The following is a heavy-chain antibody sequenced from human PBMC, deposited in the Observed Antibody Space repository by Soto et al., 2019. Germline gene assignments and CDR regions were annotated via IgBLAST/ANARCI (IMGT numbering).Heavy chain of an antibody. Sequence: QVQLQESGPGLVKPSQTLSLTCTVSGGSISSGGYYWSWIRQHPGKGLEWIGYIYYSGSTYYNPSLKSRVTMSVDTSKNQFSLKLSSVTAADTAVYYCARDGVGLGATHSWFDPWGQGTLVTVSS. D-gene: IGHD1-26*01. CDR1: GGSISSGGYY. CDR3: ARDGVGLGATHSWFDP. V-gene: IGHV4-31*03. J-gene: IGHJ5*02. CDR2: IYYSGST.